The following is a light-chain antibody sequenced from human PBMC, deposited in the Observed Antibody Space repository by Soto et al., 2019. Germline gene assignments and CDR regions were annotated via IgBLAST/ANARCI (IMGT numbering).Light chain of an antibody. CDR1: QGIASG. Sequence: DIQMTQSPSSVSASVGDRVTITCRASQGIASGLAWYKQKPGKAPRFLIYPSSNLQSGVPSRFSGSGSGTDFTLTISSLQPKDFATYFCQQANSFPPTFGGGTKVEIK. J-gene: IGKJ4*01. CDR2: PSS. CDR3: QQANSFPPT. V-gene: IGKV1-12*01.